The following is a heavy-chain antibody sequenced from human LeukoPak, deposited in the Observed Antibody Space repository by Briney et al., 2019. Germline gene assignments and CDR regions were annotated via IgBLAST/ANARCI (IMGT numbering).Heavy chain of an antibody. V-gene: IGHV3-74*01. Sequence: GGSLRLSCVVSGFSLKIFWIDWVRQVPGKGLVWVSGISNDGSWTGYADSVQGRFIISRDTAQNTVYLQMNSLRVDDTAVYFCARGNWGPDYWGQGTLVTVSS. CDR2: ISNDGSWT. D-gene: IGHD7-27*01. J-gene: IGHJ4*02. CDR1: GFSLKIFW. CDR3: ARGNWGPDY.